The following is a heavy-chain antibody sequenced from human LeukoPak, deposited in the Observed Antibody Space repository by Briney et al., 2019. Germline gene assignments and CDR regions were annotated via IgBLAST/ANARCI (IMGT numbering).Heavy chain of an antibody. CDR2: IYHTGST. Sequence: SETLSLTCTVSGDSINSDYWNWPRQPPGKGLEWIGYIYHTGSTNYNPSLRSRVTISVDTSKKHFSLKLTSVTAADTAIYYCARVGGKTTINNAAFEIWGQGTMVTVSS. D-gene: IGHD4-4*01. CDR1: GDSINSDY. CDR3: ARVGGKTTINNAAFEI. V-gene: IGHV4-59*01. J-gene: IGHJ3*02.